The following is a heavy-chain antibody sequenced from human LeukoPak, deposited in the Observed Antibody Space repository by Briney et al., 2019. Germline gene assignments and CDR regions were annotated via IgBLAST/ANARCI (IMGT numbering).Heavy chain of an antibody. J-gene: IGHJ4*02. CDR2: ISYDGSKK. Sequence: GGSLRLSCAASGFTFSSYGMHWVRQAPGKGLEWVAVISYDGSKKYYADSVKGRFTISRDNAKSSLYLQMNSLRTEDTALYYCAKDMDSSDYYYFDYWGQGTLVTVSS. CDR1: GFTFSSYG. V-gene: IGHV3-30*18. D-gene: IGHD3-22*01. CDR3: AKDMDSSDYYYFDY.